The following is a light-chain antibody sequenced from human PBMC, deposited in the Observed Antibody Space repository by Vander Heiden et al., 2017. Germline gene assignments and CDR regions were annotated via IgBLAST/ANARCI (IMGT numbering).Light chain of an antibody. Sequence: DIVMTQSPDYLAVSLGERATINCKASQSVLYSSNNKNYLAWYQQKPGQPPKLLIYWASTRESGVPDRFSGSGSGTDFTLTISSLQAEDVAVYYCQQYYSTHTFGQGTKLEIK. CDR3: QQYYSTHT. V-gene: IGKV4-1*01. CDR1: QSVLYSSNNKNY. J-gene: IGKJ2*01. CDR2: WAS.